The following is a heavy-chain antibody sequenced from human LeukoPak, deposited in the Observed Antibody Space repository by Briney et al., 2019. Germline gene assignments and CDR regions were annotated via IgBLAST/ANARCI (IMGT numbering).Heavy chain of an antibody. CDR1: GFTFSDYW. CDR3: AREGDYMWSFLI. Sequence: GGSLRLSCEASGFTFSDYWLSWVRQAPGKGLEWVANIKQDGSEKNYVDSVKGRFTISRDNAKNSMYLQMNSLRAEDTALYYCAREGDYMWSFLIWGQGTMVTVSS. CDR2: IKQDGSEK. V-gene: IGHV3-7*01. J-gene: IGHJ3*02. D-gene: IGHD1-26*01.